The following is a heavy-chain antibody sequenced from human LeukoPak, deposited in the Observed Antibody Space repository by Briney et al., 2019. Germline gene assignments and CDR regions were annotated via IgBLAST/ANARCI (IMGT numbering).Heavy chain of an antibody. CDR3: ARHEIDYYDSSGYYWGAFDI. CDR1: GGSISSSSYY. J-gene: IGHJ3*02. Sequence: SETLSLTCTVSGGSISSSSYYWGWIRQPPGKGLEWIGSIYYSGSTYYNPSLKSRVTTSVDTSKNQFSLKLSSVTAADTAVYYCARHEIDYYDSSGYYWGAFDIWGQGTMVTVSS. D-gene: IGHD3-22*01. V-gene: IGHV4-39*01. CDR2: IYYSGST.